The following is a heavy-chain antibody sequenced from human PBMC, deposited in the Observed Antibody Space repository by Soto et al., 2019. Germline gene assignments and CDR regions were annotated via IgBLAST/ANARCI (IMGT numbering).Heavy chain of an antibody. Sequence: QVQLVQSGAEVKKPGASVKVSCKASGYTFTSYDINWVRQATGQGLEWMGWMNPNSGNTGYAQKFQGRVTMTRNTPISTAYMELSSLRSEDTAVYYCARGLGKPWIQLWSTRPNWFDPWGQGTLVTVSS. V-gene: IGHV1-8*01. CDR1: GYTFTSYD. CDR3: ARGLGKPWIQLWSTRPNWFDP. D-gene: IGHD5-18*01. CDR2: MNPNSGNT. J-gene: IGHJ5*02.